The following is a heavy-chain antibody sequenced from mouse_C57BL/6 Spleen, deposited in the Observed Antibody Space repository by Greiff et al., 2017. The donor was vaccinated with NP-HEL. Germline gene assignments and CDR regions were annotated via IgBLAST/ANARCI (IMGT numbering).Heavy chain of an antibody. CDR3: AREHSSGYAMDY. J-gene: IGHJ4*01. Sequence: EVQLVESGGGLVKPGGSLKLSCAASGFTFSSYAMSWVRQTPEKRLEWVATISDGGSYTYSPDNVKGRFTISRDNAKNNLYLQMSHLKSEDTAMYYCAREHSSGYAMDYWGQGTSVTVSS. CDR1: GFTFSSYA. CDR2: ISDGGSYT. D-gene: IGHD3-2*02. V-gene: IGHV5-4*01.